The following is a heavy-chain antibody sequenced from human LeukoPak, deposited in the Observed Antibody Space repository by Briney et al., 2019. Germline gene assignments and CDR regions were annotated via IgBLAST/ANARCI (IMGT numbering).Heavy chain of an antibody. D-gene: IGHD2-15*01. CDR3: ARRSGFSCSGGSCYSHFDAFDI. J-gene: IGHJ3*02. Sequence: ASVKVSCKASGYTFTSYDINWGRQATGQGLEWMGWMNPNSGNTGYAQKFQGRVTITRNTSISTAYMELSSLRSEDTAVYYCARRSGFSCSGGSCYSHFDAFDIWGQGTMVTVSS. CDR2: MNPNSGNT. CDR1: GYTFTSYD. V-gene: IGHV1-8*03.